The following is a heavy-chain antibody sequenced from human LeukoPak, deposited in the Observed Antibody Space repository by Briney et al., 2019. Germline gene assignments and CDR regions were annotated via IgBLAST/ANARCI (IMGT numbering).Heavy chain of an antibody. V-gene: IGHV3-23*01. CDR3: AKSGCSSTSCYAWWFDP. J-gene: IGHJ5*02. Sequence: GGSLRLSCAASGFTFSSYAMSWVRQTPGKGLEWVSTIPDGSSNTYYADSVKGRFTISRDNSKNKLYLQMNSLRAEDTAVYYCAKSGCSSTSCYAWWFDPWGQGTLVTVSS. D-gene: IGHD2-2*01. CDR2: IPDGSSNT. CDR1: GFTFSSYA.